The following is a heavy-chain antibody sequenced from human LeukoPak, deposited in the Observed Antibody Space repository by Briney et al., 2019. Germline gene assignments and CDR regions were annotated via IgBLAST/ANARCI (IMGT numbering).Heavy chain of an antibody. CDR3: AREGEYDFWSGYYHFDY. CDR2: TYYRSRWGN. J-gene: IGHJ4*02. CDR1: GDSVSNNIAT. D-gene: IGHD3-3*01. Sequence: SQTLSLTCAISGDSVSNNIATWNWVRQSPSRGLEWLGRTYYRSRWGNDYAISVKGRITINPDTSRNQFSLQLNSVTPEDTAVYYCAREGEYDFWSGYYHFDYWGQGTLVTVSS. V-gene: IGHV6-1*01.